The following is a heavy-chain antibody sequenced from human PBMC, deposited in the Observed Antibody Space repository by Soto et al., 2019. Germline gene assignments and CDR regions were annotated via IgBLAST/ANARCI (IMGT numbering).Heavy chain of an antibody. D-gene: IGHD5-12*01. CDR1: GDSVSSNTAS. J-gene: IGHJ5*02. CDR2: TYFRSKWYN. V-gene: IGHV6-1*01. Sequence: SQTLSLTCAISGDSVSSNTASGNWIRQSPSRGLEWLGRTYFRSKWYNDYAVSVKSRIIINPDTSNNQFSLQLNSVTPEDTAVYFCAKGDNLGPKTGYAFDPWGQGIMVTV. CDR3: AKGDNLGPKTGYAFDP.